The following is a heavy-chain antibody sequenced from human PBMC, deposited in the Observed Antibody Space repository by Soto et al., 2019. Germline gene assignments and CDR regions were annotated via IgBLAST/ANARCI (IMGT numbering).Heavy chain of an antibody. J-gene: IGHJ3*02. V-gene: IGHV4-59*08. D-gene: IGHD3-3*01. CDR3: ARRAGFSPRNAFDI. Sequence: SETLSLTCTVSGGSLSSYYWSWIRQPPGKGLEWIGYIYYSGSTNYNPSLKSRVTISVDTSKNQFSLKLSSVTAADTAVYYCARRAGFSPRNAFDIWGQGKMVTVSS. CDR1: GGSLSSYY. CDR2: IYYSGST.